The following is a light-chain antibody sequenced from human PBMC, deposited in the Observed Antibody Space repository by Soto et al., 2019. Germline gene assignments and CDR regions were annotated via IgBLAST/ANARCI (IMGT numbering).Light chain of an antibody. CDR3: QQYNSYSEYT. J-gene: IGKJ2*01. CDR2: DAS. V-gene: IGKV1-5*01. Sequence: DIQITQSPSTLSASVGDRVTITCRASQSISSWLAWYQQKPGKAPKLLIYDASSLESGVQSRFSGSGSGTEFTLTISSLQPDDFATYYCQQYNSYSEYTFGQGTKLEIK. CDR1: QSISSW.